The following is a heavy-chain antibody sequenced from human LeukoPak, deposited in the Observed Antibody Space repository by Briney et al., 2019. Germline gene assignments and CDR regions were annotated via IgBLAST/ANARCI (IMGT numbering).Heavy chain of an antibody. CDR2: ISGSGGST. D-gene: IGHD6-13*01. CDR1: GFTFSSYA. Sequence: GGSLRLSCAASGFTFSSYAMSWARQARGKGLEWVSAISGSGGSTYYADSVKGRFTISRDNSKNTLYLQMNSLRAEDTAVYYCAQLAGIAAAGGDYWGQGTLVTVSS. J-gene: IGHJ4*02. CDR3: AQLAGIAAAGGDY. V-gene: IGHV3-23*01.